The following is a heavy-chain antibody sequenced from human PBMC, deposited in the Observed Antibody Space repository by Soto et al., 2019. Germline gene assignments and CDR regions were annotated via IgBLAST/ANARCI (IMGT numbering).Heavy chain of an antibody. CDR1: GGSFSGYQ. CDR2: INDSGDI. CDR3: ARGLILWFGELSRRGGYYYYMDV. Sequence: QVQLQQWGAGLLKPSETLSLTCAVYGGSFSGYQWSWIRQTPGKGLEWIGEINDSGDINYNPSLTSRVIILLDTPKKQISLKLSSVTGADTAVYFCARGLILWFGELSRRGGYYYYMDVWGKGTTVTVSS. J-gene: IGHJ6*03. D-gene: IGHD3-10*01. V-gene: IGHV4-34*01.